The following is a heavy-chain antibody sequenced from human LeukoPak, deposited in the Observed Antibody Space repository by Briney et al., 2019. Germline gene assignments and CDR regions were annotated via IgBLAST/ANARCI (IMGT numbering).Heavy chain of an antibody. V-gene: IGHV4-39*07. CDR3: ARGRRDGYPRGAFDI. D-gene: IGHD5-24*01. CDR1: GGSIRSSGYY. J-gene: IGHJ3*02. CDR2: VYYSGST. Sequence: SETLSLTCTVSGGSIRSSGYYWGWIRQPPGKGLEWIGSVYYSGSTYYNPSLKSRVTISEDTSKSHFSLKLSSVTAADTAVYYCARGRRDGYPRGAFDIWGQGTMVTVSS.